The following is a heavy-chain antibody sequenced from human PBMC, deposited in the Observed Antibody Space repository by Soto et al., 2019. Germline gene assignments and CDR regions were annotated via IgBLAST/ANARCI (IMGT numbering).Heavy chain of an antibody. J-gene: IGHJ4*02. V-gene: IGHV3-30-3*01. CDR3: ARVAVAGFWYFDY. Sequence: PGGSLRLSCAASGFTFSSYAMHWVRQAPGKGLEWVAVISYDGSNKYYADSMKGRVTMTTDTSTTTTYMELRGLRSDDTALYYCARVAVAGFWYFDYWGQGTMVTVSS. CDR2: ISYDGSNK. D-gene: IGHD6-19*01. CDR1: GFTFSSYA.